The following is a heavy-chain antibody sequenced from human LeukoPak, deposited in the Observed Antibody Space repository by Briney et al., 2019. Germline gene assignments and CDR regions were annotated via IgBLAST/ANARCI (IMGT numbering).Heavy chain of an antibody. V-gene: IGHV3-33*01. J-gene: IGHJ6*02. D-gene: IGHD3-10*01. CDR2: IWYDGSNK. CDR3: ARDRAPLWFGELSVTYYYYGMDV. CDR1: GFTFSSYG. Sequence: GGSLRLSCAASGFTFSSYGMHWVRQAPGKGLEWVAVIWYDGSNKYYADSVKGRFTISRDNAKNSLYLRMNSLRAEDTAVYYCARDRAPLWFGELSVTYYYYGMDVWGQGTTVTVSS.